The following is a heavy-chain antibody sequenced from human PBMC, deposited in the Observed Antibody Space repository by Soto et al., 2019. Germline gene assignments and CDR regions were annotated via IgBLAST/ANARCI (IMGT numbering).Heavy chain of an antibody. J-gene: IGHJ4*02. CDR2: IWYDGSNK. D-gene: IGHD3-16*02. V-gene: IGHV3-33*01. Sequence: SLRLSCAASGFTFSSYGMHWVRQAPGKGLEWVAVIWYDGSNKYYADSVKGRFTISRDNSKNTLYLQMNSLRAEDTAVYYCARSDPYYDYVWGSYRTNFLDYWGQGTLVTVSS. CDR1: GFTFSSYG. CDR3: ARSDPYYDYVWGSYRTNFLDY.